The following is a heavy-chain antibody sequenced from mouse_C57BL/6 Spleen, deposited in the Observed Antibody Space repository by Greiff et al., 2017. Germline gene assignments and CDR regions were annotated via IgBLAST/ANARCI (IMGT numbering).Heavy chain of an antibody. Sequence: EVQLVESGGGLVKPGGSLKLSCAASGFTFSDYGMHWVRQAPEKGLEWVAYISSGSSTIYYADTVKGRFTISRDNAKNTLFLQMTSLRSEDTAMYYCARGDMVTGYYFDYWGQGTTLTVSS. CDR3: ARGDMVTGYYFDY. D-gene: IGHD2-2*01. CDR2: ISSGSSTI. CDR1: GFTFSDYG. J-gene: IGHJ2*01. V-gene: IGHV5-17*01.